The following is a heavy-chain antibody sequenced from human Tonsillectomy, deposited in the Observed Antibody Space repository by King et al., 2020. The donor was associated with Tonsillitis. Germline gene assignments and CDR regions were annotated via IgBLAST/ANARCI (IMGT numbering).Heavy chain of an antibody. Sequence: VQLVESGGGVVQPGRSLRLSCVASGFTFSIYGMHWVRQAPGKGLEWLAIIWYDGSDKYYAASVKGRFTMSRDNSKNTVYRQMDSLGAEDTAVYYCARDQRYSSGWYGYIEHWGQGTLVTVSS. J-gene: IGHJ4*02. D-gene: IGHD6-19*01. CDR2: IWYDGSDK. CDR1: GFTFSIYG. CDR3: ARDQRYSSGWYGYIEH. V-gene: IGHV3-33*08.